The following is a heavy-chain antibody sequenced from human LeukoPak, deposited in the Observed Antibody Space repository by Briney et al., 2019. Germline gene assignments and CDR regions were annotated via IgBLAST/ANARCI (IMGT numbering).Heavy chain of an antibody. J-gene: IGHJ4*02. CDR2: ISSSSSTI. CDR3: ARYEDSSGWYEVNY. D-gene: IGHD6-19*01. CDR1: GFTFSSYS. V-gene: IGHV3-48*01. Sequence: SGGSLRLSCAASGFTFSSYSMNWVRQAPGKGLEWVSYISSSSSTIYYADSVKGRFTISRDNAKNSLYLQMNSLRAEDTAVYYCARYEDSSGWYEVNYWGQGTLVTVSS.